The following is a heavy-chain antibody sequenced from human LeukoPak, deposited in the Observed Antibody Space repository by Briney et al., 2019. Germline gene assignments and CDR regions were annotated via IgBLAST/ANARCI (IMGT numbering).Heavy chain of an antibody. D-gene: IGHD3-9*01. Sequence: HAGGSLRLCCAASGFIFSNYAMSWVRQATGKGLEWVSAIGGRDSGTYYADSVRGRFTVSRDDPKNTLYLQMNTLRAEDTAVYYCAKWGDYDILTGYYDSDYWGQGTLVTVSS. V-gene: IGHV3-23*01. J-gene: IGHJ4*02. CDR1: GFIFSNYA. CDR3: AKWGDYDILTGYYDSDY. CDR2: IGGRDSGT.